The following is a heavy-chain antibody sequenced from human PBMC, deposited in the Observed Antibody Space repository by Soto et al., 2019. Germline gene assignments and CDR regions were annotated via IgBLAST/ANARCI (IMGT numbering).Heavy chain of an antibody. CDR3: AREEKQLARYGGDFDY. J-gene: IGHJ4*02. CDR2: IYYTGTT. Sequence: SETLSLTCAVSDGSVNTGNFYWSWIRQPPWKGLEWIGHIYYTGTTNYNPSLKSRVTISVDTSNNQFSLKVTSVTAADTAVYYCAREEKQLARYGGDFDYWGQGXLVTVYS. V-gene: IGHV4-61*01. CDR1: DGSVNTGNFY. D-gene: IGHD6-13*01.